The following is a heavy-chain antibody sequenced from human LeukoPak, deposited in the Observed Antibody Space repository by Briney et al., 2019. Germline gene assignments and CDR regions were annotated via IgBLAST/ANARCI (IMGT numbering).Heavy chain of an antibody. CDR3: ARDGHDSSGYYYYFDY. CDR1: GFTFSSYA. CDR2: ISYDGSNK. V-gene: IGHV3-30*04. D-gene: IGHD3-22*01. J-gene: IGHJ4*02. Sequence: PGGSLRLSCAASGFTFSSYAMHWVRQAPGKGLEWVAVISYDGSNKYYADSVKGRFTISRDNSKNTLYLQMNSLRAEDTAVYYCARDGHDSSGYYYYFDYWGQRTLVTVSS.